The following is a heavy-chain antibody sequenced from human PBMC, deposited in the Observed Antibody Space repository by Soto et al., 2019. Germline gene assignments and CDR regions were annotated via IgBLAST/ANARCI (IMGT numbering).Heavy chain of an antibody. V-gene: IGHV4-30-4*01. D-gene: IGHD3-9*01. CDR1: GGSISSGDYY. J-gene: IGHJ6*02. CDR3: ARDYDILTGYYAHYYGMDV. CDR2: IYYSGST. Sequence: SETLSLTCTFSGGSISSGDYYWSWIRQPPGKGLEWIGYIYYSGSTYYNPSLKSRVTISVDTSKNQFSLKLSSVTAADTAVYYCARDYDILTGYYAHYYGMDVWGQGTTVTVSS.